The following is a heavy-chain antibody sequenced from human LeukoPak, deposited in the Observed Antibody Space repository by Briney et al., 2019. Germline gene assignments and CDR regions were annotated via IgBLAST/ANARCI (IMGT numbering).Heavy chain of an antibody. Sequence: ASVKVSCKASGYTFPNYGITWVRQAPGQGLEWMGWISTHNGDTNYAQNLQDRVTMTTDTSKSTAYMELRSLRSDDTAVYYCARGRGSTSRYWGQGTLVTVSS. V-gene: IGHV1-18*01. D-gene: IGHD1-26*01. CDR2: ISTHNGDT. CDR3: ARGRGSTSRY. CDR1: GYTFPNYG. J-gene: IGHJ4*02.